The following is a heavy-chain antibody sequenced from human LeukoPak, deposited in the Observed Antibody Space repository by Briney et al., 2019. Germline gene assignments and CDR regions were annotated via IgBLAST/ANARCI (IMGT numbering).Heavy chain of an antibody. Sequence: PSETLSLTCTVSGGSIGSYYWSWIRQPPGKGLEWIGYIYYSGSTNYNPSLKSRVTIPVDTSKNQFSLKLSSVTAADTAVYYCARVDSQDAFDIWGQGTMVTVSS. D-gene: IGHD3-22*01. J-gene: IGHJ3*02. CDR1: GGSIGSYY. CDR2: IYYSGST. CDR3: ARVDSQDAFDI. V-gene: IGHV4-59*01.